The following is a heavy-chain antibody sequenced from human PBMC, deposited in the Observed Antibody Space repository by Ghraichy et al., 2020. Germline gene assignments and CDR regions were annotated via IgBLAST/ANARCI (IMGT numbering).Heavy chain of an antibody. Sequence: SSVKVSCKASGGTFTSNAFSWVRQAPGQGLEWMGGILVIFGKTNYAQKFQGRVTITADKSTSTVYMELSSLRSEDTAVYYCTREAIYCTNGVCYSDVWGQGTTVTVSS. V-gene: IGHV1-69*06. CDR2: ILVIFGKT. D-gene: IGHD2-8*01. CDR3: TREAIYCTNGVCYSDV. CDR1: GGTFTSNA. J-gene: IGHJ6*02.